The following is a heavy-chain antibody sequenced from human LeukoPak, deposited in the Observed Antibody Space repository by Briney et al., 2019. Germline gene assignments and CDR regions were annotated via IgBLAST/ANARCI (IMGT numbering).Heavy chain of an antibody. Sequence: GGSERLSCAASGFTFSNYNMNWVRQAPGKGLEWVSYISSGGGAIYYADSVKGRFTVSRDNAKNSLYLQMNSLRDEDTALYSCAKRHGTGWYIDYSGQGNLVTVSS. CDR3: AKRHGTGWYIDY. D-gene: IGHD6-19*01. V-gene: IGHV3-48*02. J-gene: IGHJ4*02. CDR1: GFTFSNYN. CDR2: ISSGGGAI.